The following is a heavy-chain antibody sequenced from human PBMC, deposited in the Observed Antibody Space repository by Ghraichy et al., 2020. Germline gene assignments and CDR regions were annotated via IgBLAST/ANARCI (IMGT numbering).Heavy chain of an antibody. Sequence: SETLSLTCAVYGGSFSGYYWSWIRQPPGKGLEWIGEINHSGSTNYNPSLKSRVTISVDTSKNKFSLKLSTVTAADTAVYYCARTQWSNDAFDIWGQGTMVTVSS. CDR2: INHSGST. D-gene: IGHD2-15*01. CDR1: GGSFSGYY. CDR3: ARTQWSNDAFDI. J-gene: IGHJ3*02. V-gene: IGHV4-34*01.